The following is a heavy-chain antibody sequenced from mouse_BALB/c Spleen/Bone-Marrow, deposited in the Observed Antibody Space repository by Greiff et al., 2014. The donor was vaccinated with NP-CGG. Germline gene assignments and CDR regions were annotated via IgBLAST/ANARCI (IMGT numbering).Heavy chain of an antibody. J-gene: IGHJ1*01. Sequence: EVQLQQSGGGLVQPGGSLKLSCVASGFTFSSYDMSWVRQTQDKRLELVATINSNSGSTYYTDNLKGKFTITRDDAKNTLYLQMNSLTSEDSAMYYCARGYGWYFDFWGAGTSVTVSS. CDR1: GFTFSSYD. CDR2: INSNSGST. D-gene: IGHD2-2*01. V-gene: IGHV5-6-3*01. CDR3: ARGYGWYFDF.